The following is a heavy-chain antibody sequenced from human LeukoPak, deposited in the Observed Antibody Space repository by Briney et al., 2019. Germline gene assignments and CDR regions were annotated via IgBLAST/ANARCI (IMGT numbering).Heavy chain of an antibody. CDR1: GFTFDDYA. Sequence: GGSLRLSCAASGFTFDDYAMHWVRQAPGKGLEWVSGISWNSGSIGYADSVKGRFTISRDNAKNSLYLQMNSLRAEDTAVYYCARDRGYSGYGDYWGQGTLVTVSS. CDR3: ARDRGYSGYGDY. J-gene: IGHJ4*02. D-gene: IGHD5-12*01. V-gene: IGHV3-9*01. CDR2: ISWNSGSI.